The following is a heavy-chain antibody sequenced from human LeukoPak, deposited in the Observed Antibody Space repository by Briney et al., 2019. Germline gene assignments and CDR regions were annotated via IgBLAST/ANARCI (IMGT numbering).Heavy chain of an antibody. J-gene: IGHJ4*02. CDR2: INHSGST. Sequence: TSETLSLTCAVYGGSFSGYYWSWIRQPPGKGLEWIGEINHSGSTNYNPSLKSRVTISVDKSKNQFSLKLSSVTAADTAVYYCARGIQLERLGPYFDYWGQGTLVTVSS. CDR1: GGSFSGYY. CDR3: ARGIQLERLGPYFDY. D-gene: IGHD1-1*01. V-gene: IGHV4-34*01.